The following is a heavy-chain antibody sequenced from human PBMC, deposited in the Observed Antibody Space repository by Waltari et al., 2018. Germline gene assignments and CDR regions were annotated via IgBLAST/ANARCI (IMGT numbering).Heavy chain of an antibody. CDR2: IYSGGST. V-gene: IGHV3-23*03. D-gene: IGHD4-17*01. CDR3: AKDIYGDYPFDY. CDR1: GFTFSSYA. J-gene: IGHJ4*02. Sequence: EVQLLESGGGLVQPGGSLRLSCAASGFTFSSYAMSWVRQAPGKGLECVSVIYSGGSTYDADSVKCRFTISRDNSKNTLYLQMNSLRAEDTAVYYCAKDIYGDYPFDYWGQGTLVTVSS.